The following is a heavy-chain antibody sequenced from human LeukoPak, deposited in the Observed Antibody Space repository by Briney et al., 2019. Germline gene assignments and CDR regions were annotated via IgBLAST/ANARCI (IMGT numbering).Heavy chain of an antibody. Sequence: SETLSLTCTVSGGSISSYYWSWIRQPPGKGLEWIGRIYTSGSTDYNPSLKSRVTMSVDTSKNQFSLKLSSVTAADTAVYYCARAQGGYGTANYYYYGMDVWGQGTTVTVSS. CDR3: ARAQGGYGTANYYYYGMDV. CDR2: IYTSGST. V-gene: IGHV4-4*07. J-gene: IGHJ6*02. D-gene: IGHD5-12*01. CDR1: GGSISSYY.